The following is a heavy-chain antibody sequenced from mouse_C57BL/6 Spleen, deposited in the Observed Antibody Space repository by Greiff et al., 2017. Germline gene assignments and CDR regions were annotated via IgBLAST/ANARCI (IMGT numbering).Heavy chain of an antibody. V-gene: IGHV1-19*01. D-gene: IGHD1-1*01. CDR1: GYTFTDYY. CDR2: INPYNGGT. J-gene: IGHJ1*03. Sequence: VQLQQSGPVLVKPGASVKMSCKASGYTFTDYYMNWVKQSHGKSLEWIGVINPYNGGTSYNQKFKGKATLTVDKSSSTAYMELNSLTSEDSAVYYCARSDYYGSSHWYFDVWGTGTTVTVSS. CDR3: ARSDYYGSSHWYFDV.